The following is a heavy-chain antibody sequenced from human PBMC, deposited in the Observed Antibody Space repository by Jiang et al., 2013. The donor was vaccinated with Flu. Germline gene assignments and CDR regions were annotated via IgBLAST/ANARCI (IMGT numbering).Heavy chain of an antibody. D-gene: IGHD4-17*01. Sequence: GSGLVKPSETLSLTCTVSGGSISSSSYYWGWIRQPPGKGLEWIGSIYYSGSTYYNPSLKSRVTISVDTSKNQFSLKLSSVTAADTAVYYCARAAETTVTTFAFDIWGQGTMVAVSS. CDR2: IYYSGST. CDR1: GGSISSSSYY. CDR3: ARAAETTVTTFAFDI. J-gene: IGHJ3*02. V-gene: IGHV4-39*07.